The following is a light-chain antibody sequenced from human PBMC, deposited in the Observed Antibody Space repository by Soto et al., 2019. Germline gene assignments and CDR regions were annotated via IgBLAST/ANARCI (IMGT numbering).Light chain of an antibody. CDR2: DAS. Sequence: DIQMTQSPSTLSASVGYRVTITCRASQSISSWLAWYQQKPGKAPKLLIYDASSLESGVPSRFSCSGYGTEFTLAISSLQPDDFATYYCQQYGGTFGQGTKVEI. CDR1: QSISSW. CDR3: QQYGGT. J-gene: IGKJ1*01. V-gene: IGKV1-5*01.